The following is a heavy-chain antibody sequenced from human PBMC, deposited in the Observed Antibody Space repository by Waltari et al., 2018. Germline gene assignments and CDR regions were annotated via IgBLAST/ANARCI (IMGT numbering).Heavy chain of an antibody. D-gene: IGHD3-22*01. V-gene: IGHV3-74*01. CDR1: GFTFSRFW. J-gene: IGHJ6*02. CDR2: IHSEGSST. Sequence: EEQLVESGGGLAQPGESLRLSCAASGFTFSRFWMDWVRQAPGQGLVWVSRIHSEGSSTTYADSVKGRFTISRDNAKNTLYVQMNRLRAEDTAVYYCARVATKTYSSPVPGRPYYYGMDVWGQGTTVTVSS. CDR3: ARVATKTYSSPVPGRPYYYGMDV.